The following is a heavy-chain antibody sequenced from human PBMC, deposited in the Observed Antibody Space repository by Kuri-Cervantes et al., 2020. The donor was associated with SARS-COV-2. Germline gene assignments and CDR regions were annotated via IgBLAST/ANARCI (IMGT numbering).Heavy chain of an antibody. J-gene: IGHJ6*03. Sequence: GESLKISCAASGFTFSSYWMSWVRQAPGKGLEWVANIKQDGSEKYYVDSVKGRFTISRDNAKNSLHLQMNSLRAEDTAVYYCARDQSDSSGWYAEEDYYYYMDVWGKGTTVTVSS. CDR1: GFTFSSYW. V-gene: IGHV3-7*01. CDR2: IKQDGSEK. CDR3: ARDQSDSSGWYAEEDYYYYMDV. D-gene: IGHD6-19*01.